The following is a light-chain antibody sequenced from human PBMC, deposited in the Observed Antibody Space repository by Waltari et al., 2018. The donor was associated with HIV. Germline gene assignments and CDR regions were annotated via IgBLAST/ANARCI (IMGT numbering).Light chain of an antibody. CDR3: QSADTTGSLYV. V-gene: IGLV3-25*03. CDR2: KDT. Sequence: SYDLTQPPSVSASPGQPARITCSGNALPKQSAYWYQQKPGQAPVLLIYKDTERPSGIPERFSGSSSGTTVTLTISGVQAEDDADYYCQSADTTGSLYVFGTGTKVTV. J-gene: IGLJ1*01. CDR1: ALPKQS.